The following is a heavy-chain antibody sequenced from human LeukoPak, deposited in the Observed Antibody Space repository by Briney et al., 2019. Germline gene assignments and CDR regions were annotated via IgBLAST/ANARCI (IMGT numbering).Heavy chain of an antibody. Sequence: ASVKVSCKASGYTFTSYGIGWVRQAPGQGLEWMGWISAYNGNTNYAQKLQGRVTMTTDTSTSTAYMELRSLRSDDTAVYYCASFWSGLYYSDYWGQGTLVTVSS. V-gene: IGHV1-18*01. CDR1: GYTFTSYG. D-gene: IGHD3-3*01. CDR3: ASFWSGLYYSDY. J-gene: IGHJ4*02. CDR2: ISAYNGNT.